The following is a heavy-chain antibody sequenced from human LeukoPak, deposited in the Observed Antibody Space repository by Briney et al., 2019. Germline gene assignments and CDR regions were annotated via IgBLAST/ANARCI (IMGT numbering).Heavy chain of an antibody. V-gene: IGHV1-46*01. CDR3: ATGRGDYGLCFDY. D-gene: IGHD4-17*01. J-gene: IGHJ4*02. Sequence: ASVKVSCKASGYTFTTYYIHWVRQAPGQGLEWMGIINPSGGSTNYAQKFQGRVTMTRDTSTSTVYMDLSSLRSEDTAVYYCATGRGDYGLCFDYWGQGTLVTVSS. CDR2: INPSGGST. CDR1: GYTFTTYY.